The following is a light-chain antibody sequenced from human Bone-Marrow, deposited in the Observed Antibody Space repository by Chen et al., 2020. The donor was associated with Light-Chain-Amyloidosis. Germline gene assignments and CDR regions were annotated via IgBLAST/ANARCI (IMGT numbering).Light chain of an antibody. CDR3: QAWDSSTAEV. J-gene: IGLJ2*01. CDR1: KLGDKY. Sequence: SYELTQPPSVSMSPGQTASITCSGEKLGDKYACWYQQKPGQSPVLVIYQDSKRPSGIPERFSGSNSGNTATLTISGTQAMDEADYYCQAWDSSTAEVFGGGTKLTVL. CDR2: QDS. V-gene: IGLV3-1*01.